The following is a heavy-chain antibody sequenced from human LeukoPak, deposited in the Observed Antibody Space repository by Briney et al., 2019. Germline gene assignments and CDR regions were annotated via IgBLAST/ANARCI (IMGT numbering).Heavy chain of an antibody. CDR1: GGSFSGYY. CDR3: ARHAENGSDRFDY. CDR2: INHSGST. D-gene: IGHD5-12*01. V-gene: IGHV4-34*01. Sequence: PSETLSLTCAVYGGSFSGYYWSWIRQPPGKGLEWIGEINHSGSTNYNPSLKSRVTISVDTSKNQFSLKLSAVTAADTAVYYCARHAENGSDRFDYWGQGTLVTVSS. J-gene: IGHJ4*02.